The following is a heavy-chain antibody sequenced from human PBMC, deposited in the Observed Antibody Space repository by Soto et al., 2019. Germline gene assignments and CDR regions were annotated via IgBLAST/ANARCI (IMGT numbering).Heavy chain of an antibody. J-gene: IGHJ6*02. D-gene: IGHD6-19*01. CDR3: ARGPRGYSSGWYGYYYYGMDV. CDR2: IYYSGST. V-gene: IGHV4-59*01. Sequence: QVQLQESGPGLVKPSETLSLTCTVSGGSISSYYWSWIRQPPGKGLEWIGYIYYSGSTNYNPSLTSRVTISVDTSTNQFSLKLSSVTAADTAVYYCARGPRGYSSGWYGYYYYGMDVWGQGTTVTVSS. CDR1: GGSISSYY.